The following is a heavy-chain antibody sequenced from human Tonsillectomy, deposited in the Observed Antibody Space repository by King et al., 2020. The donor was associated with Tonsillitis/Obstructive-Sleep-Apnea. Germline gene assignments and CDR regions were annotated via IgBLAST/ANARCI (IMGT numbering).Heavy chain of an antibody. J-gene: IGHJ3*02. CDR1: GGSISSYY. CDR2: IYYSGST. Sequence: QLQESGPGLVKPSETLSLTWTVSGGSISSYYWIWIRQPPGKGLEWIGYIYYSGSTNYNPSLKSRVTISVDTSKNQFSLKLSSVTAADTAVYYCARAYYDILTGYLDDAFDIWGQGTMVTVSS. CDR3: ARAYYDILTGYLDDAFDI. V-gene: IGHV4-59*08. D-gene: IGHD3-9*01.